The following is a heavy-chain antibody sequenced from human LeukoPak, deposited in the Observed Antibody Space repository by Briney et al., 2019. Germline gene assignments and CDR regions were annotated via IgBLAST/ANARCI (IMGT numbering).Heavy chain of an antibody. J-gene: IGHJ4*02. CDR2: IKSDGST. Sequence: GGSLRLSCAASGFTFSSYWMHWVRQIPGKGLVWVSRIKSDGSTNYADSVKGRFTISRDNSKNTLYLQMNSLRAEDTAVYYCAKGNRKAAATYQFDYWGQGTLVTVSS. CDR1: GFTFSSYW. CDR3: AKGNRKAAATYQFDY. V-gene: IGHV3-74*01. D-gene: IGHD6-13*01.